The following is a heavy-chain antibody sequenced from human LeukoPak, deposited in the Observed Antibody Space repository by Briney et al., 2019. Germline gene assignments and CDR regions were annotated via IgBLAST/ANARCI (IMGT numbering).Heavy chain of an antibody. Sequence: PGGSLRLSCAASGFTFSTYSMSWVRQAPGKGLEWVSYISSISSIIYYADSVKGRFTISRDNARNSLYLQMNSLRAEDTAVYYCTRSRPGTEAGQPNFDYWGQGTLVTVSP. J-gene: IGHJ4*02. D-gene: IGHD6-13*01. CDR1: GFTFSTYS. CDR3: TRSRPGTEAGQPNFDY. V-gene: IGHV3-48*01. CDR2: ISSISSII.